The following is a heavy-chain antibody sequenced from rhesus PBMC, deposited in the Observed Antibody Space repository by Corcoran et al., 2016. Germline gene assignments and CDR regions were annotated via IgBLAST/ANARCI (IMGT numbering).Heavy chain of an antibody. V-gene: IGHV4-73*01. J-gene: IGHJ4*01. Sequence: QVTLQQWGDGLVKPSEPLSLTCAVYGGPIRGSYAWCWLRQAPGKGLEWCRDIEGNSASTNFNPSLKNRVTISEDTSKNQFSLKLRSVTAADTAVYYCARVSSGSSDYWGQGVLVTVSS. CDR1: GGPIRGSYA. D-gene: IGHD6-25*01. CDR2: IEGNSAST. CDR3: ARVSSGSSDY.